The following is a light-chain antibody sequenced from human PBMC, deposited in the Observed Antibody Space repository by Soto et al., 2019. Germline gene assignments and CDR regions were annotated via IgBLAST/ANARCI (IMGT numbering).Light chain of an antibody. CDR2: AAS. J-gene: IGKJ1*01. CDR1: QSIRNH. Sequence: IQMTQSPASLSASVGDRVTITCRASQSIRNHVNWYKQKPGRAPKLLIYAASSLQSGVPSRFSGSGSGTDFTLTITSLQLEDFATYYCQESYNTPTWTFGQGTKVEIK. V-gene: IGKV1-39*01. CDR3: QESYNTPTWT.